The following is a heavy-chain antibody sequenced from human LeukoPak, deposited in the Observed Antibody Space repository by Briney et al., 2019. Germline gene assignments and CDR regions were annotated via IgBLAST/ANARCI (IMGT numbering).Heavy chain of an antibody. CDR2: MFGGGGT. CDR1: EFTVSGDY. J-gene: IGHJ3*02. D-gene: IGHD6-6*01. V-gene: IGHV3-66*01. CDR3: ARSDSSSSRRAFDT. Sequence: GGSLRLSCAASEFTVSGDYMIWVRQAPGKGLEWVSGMFGGGGTHYADSVKGRFTISRDTSTSTLYLQMNSLRPEDTAVYYCARSDSSSSRRAFDTWGLGTMVTVSS.